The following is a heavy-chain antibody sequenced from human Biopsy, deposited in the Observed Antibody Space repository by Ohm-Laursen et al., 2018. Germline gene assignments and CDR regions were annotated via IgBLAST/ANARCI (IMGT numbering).Heavy chain of an antibody. J-gene: IGHJ4*02. Sequence: SVKASCKASGYTFGNYGISWVRQAPGQGLERMGWISVYNGNTDYPHKFQGRVTLTTDTSTSAAYMELRSLTSDDTAIYYCARDVVGRGASFFDFWGQGTSVTVSS. CDR2: ISVYNGNT. V-gene: IGHV1-18*01. CDR1: GYTFGNYG. CDR3: ARDVVGRGASFFDF. D-gene: IGHD1-26*01.